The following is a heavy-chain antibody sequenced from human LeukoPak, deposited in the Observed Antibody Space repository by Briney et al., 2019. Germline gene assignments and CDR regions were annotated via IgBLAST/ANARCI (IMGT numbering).Heavy chain of an antibody. CDR1: GGTFSSYA. Sequence: GSSVKVSCKASGGTFSSYAISWERQAPGQGLEWMGRIIPILGIANYAQKFQGRVTITADKSTSTAYMELSSLRSEDTAVYYCARDSYGDYEYGYWGQGTLVTVSS. V-gene: IGHV1-69*04. CDR2: IIPILGIA. CDR3: ARDSYGDYEYGY. J-gene: IGHJ4*02. D-gene: IGHD4-17*01.